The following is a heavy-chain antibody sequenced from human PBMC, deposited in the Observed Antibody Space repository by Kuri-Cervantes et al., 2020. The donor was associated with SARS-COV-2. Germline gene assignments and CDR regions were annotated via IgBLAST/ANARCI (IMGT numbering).Heavy chain of an antibody. CDR1: GFTFSSYA. CDR2: ISYDGSNK. CDR3: ARCRGGYYDSSGFYGGDAFDI. V-gene: IGHV3-30-3*01. J-gene: IGHJ3*02. D-gene: IGHD3-22*01. Sequence: GESLKISCAASGFTFSSYAMHWVRQAPGKGLEWVAVISYDGSNKYYADSVKGRFTISRDNSKNSLYLQMNSLRAEDTAVYYCARCRGGYYDSSGFYGGDAFDIWGQGTMVTVSS.